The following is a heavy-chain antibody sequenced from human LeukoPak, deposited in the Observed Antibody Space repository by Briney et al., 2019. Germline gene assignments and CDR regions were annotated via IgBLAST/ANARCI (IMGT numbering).Heavy chain of an antibody. CDR2: FNPDTGDT. CDR3: VTQSFDF. CDR1: SYSFSDYT. D-gene: IGHD2-15*01. J-gene: IGHJ4*02. Sequence: ASVKVSCKTSSYSFSDYTMHWVRQAPGEGLEWLGWFNPDTGDTFSAQRFQGRVTLTWDTARRTAYMEMRNLNVDDTAVFYCVTQSFDFCGQGTLVTVSS. V-gene: IGHV1-2*02.